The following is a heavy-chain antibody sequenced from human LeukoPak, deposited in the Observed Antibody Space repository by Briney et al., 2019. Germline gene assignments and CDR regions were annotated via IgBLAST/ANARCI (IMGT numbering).Heavy chain of an antibody. CDR1: GFTFSDYY. Sequence: GGSLRLSCAASGFTFSDYYMSWIRQAPGKGLEWVSYISSSGSTIYYADSVKGRFTISRDNSKNTLYLQMNSLRAEDTAVYYCAKLGITMVRGVITYWGQGTLVTVSS. V-gene: IGHV3-11*01. CDR3: AKLGITMVRGVITY. D-gene: IGHD3-10*01. J-gene: IGHJ4*02. CDR2: ISSSGSTI.